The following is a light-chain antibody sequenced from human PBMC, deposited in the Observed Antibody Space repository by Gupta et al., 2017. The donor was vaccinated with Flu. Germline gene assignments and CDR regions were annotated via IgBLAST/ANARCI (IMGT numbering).Light chain of an antibody. J-gene: IGKJ2*04. CDR3: RQSYSTPCS. V-gene: IGKV1-39*01. Sequence: DIQMTQSPSSLSASVGDRVTITCRASQSISSYLNWYQQKPGKAPKLLIYAASSLQSGVPSRFSGSRAGREYTLTISSLQPEDFATYYCRQSYSTPCSFGQGTKLEIK. CDR2: AAS. CDR1: QSISSY.